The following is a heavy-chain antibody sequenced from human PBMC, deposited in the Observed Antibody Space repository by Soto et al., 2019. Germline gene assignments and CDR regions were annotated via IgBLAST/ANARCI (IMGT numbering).Heavy chain of an antibody. CDR3: AKDQRGFSSTARIDY. Sequence: PGGSLRLSCAASGFTFSSYAMSWVRQAPGKGLECVSSISGSVGSTYYADSVKGRFTISRDNSKNTLHLQMNSLSAEDTAVYYCAKDQRGFSSTARIDYWGQGTLVTVSS. CDR1: GFTFSSYA. J-gene: IGHJ4*02. CDR2: ISGSVGST. D-gene: IGHD6-13*01. V-gene: IGHV3-23*01.